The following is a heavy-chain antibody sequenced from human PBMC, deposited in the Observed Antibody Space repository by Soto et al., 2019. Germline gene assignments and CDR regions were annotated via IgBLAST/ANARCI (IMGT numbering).Heavy chain of an antibody. CDR2: IIPIFGTA. Sequence: SVKVSCKASGGTFSSYAISWVRQAPGQGLEWMGGIIPIFGTANYAQKFQGRVTITADESTSTAYMELSSLRSEDTAVYYCARETTVGAILIGWFDPWGQGTPVPVYS. V-gene: IGHV1-69*13. CDR1: GGTFSSYA. J-gene: IGHJ5*02. CDR3: ARETTVGAILIGWFDP. D-gene: IGHD1-26*01.